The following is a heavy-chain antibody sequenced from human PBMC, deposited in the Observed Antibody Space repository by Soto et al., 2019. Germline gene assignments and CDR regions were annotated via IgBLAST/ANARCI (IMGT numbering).Heavy chain of an antibody. Sequence: PSETLSLTCTVSGGSISSGGYYWSWIRQHPGKGLEWIGYIYYSGSTYYNPSLKSRVTISVDTSKNQFSLKLSSVTAADTAVYYCARDKVHIVLGYYYGLDVWGQGTTVTVSS. V-gene: IGHV4-31*03. CDR2: IYYSGST. CDR3: ARDKVHIVLGYYYGLDV. J-gene: IGHJ6*02. D-gene: IGHD5-12*01. CDR1: GGSISSGGYY.